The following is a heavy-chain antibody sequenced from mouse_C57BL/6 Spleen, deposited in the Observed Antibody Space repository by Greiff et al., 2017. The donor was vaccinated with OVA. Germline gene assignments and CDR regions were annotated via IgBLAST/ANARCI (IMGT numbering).Heavy chain of an antibody. Sequence: VMLVESGPGLVAPSQSLSITCTVSGFSLTSYAISWVRQPPGKGLEWLGVIWTGGGTNYNSALKSRLSISKDNSKSQVFLKMNSLQTDDTARYYCARNSPYYGSTHWYFDVWGTGTTVTVSS. D-gene: IGHD1-1*01. CDR2: IWTGGGT. V-gene: IGHV2-9-1*01. CDR1: GFSLTSYA. J-gene: IGHJ1*03. CDR3: ARNSPYYGSTHWYFDV.